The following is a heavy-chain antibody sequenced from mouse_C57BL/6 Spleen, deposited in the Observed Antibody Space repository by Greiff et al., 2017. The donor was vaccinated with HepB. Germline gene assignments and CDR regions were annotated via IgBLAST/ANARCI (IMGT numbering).Heavy chain of an antibody. J-gene: IGHJ2*01. CDR2: IYPGDGDT. D-gene: IGHD1-1*01. CDR3: AVLLLDY. V-gene: IGHV1-82*01. Sequence: QVQLQQSGPELVKPGASVKISCKASGYAFSSSWMNWVKQRPGKGLEWIGRIYPGDGDTNYNGKFKGKATLTADKSSSTAYMQLSSLTSEDSAVYFCAVLLLDYWGQGTTLTVSS. CDR1: GYAFSSSW.